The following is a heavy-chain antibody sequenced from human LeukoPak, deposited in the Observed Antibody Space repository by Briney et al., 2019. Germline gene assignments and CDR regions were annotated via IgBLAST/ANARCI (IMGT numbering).Heavy chain of an antibody. CDR1: GYTFTSYG. CDR3: ARAGIIAAAGTAPFDY. Sequence: GASVKVSRKASGYTFTSYGISWVRQAPGQGLEWMGWISAYNGNTNYAQKLQGRVTMTTDTSTSTAYMELRSLRSDDTAVYYCARAGIIAAAGTAPFDYWGQGTLVTVSS. D-gene: IGHD6-13*01. CDR2: ISAYNGNT. V-gene: IGHV1-18*01. J-gene: IGHJ4*02.